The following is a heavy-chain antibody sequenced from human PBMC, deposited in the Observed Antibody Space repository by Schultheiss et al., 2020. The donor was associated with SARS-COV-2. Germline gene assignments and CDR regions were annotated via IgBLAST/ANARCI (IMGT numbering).Heavy chain of an antibody. CDR3: TRHGVDAPRMDV. CDR2: ISYDGSNK. V-gene: IGHV3-30*03. J-gene: IGHJ6*04. CDR1: GFTFSSYG. Sequence: GGSLRLSCAASGFTFSSYGMHWVRQAPGKGLEWVAVISYDGSNKYYADSVKGRFTISRDNSKNTAYLQMNSLKTEDTAVYYCTRHGVDAPRMDVWGKGTTVTVSS. D-gene: IGHD2-8*01.